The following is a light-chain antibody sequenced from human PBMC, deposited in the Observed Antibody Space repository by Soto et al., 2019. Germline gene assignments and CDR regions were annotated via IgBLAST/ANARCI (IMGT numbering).Light chain of an antibody. CDR3: QQYGSSPPN. V-gene: IGKV3-20*01. CDR2: GAS. J-gene: IGKJ4*01. Sequence: EIVLTQSPGTLSLSPGERATLSCRASQSVSNNYLAWYQQKPGQAPRLLINGASNRATGIPDRFSGSGSATDFTLTISRLEPDDFALYYCQQYGSSPPNFGGGTKVAIK. CDR1: QSVSNNY.